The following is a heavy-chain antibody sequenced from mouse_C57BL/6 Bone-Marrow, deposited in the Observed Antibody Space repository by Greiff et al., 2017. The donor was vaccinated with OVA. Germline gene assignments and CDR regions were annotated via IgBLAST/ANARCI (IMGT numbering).Heavy chain of an antibody. CDR1: GFNIKDYY. CDR3: TTDYGSSDAMDD. J-gene: IGHJ4*01. V-gene: IGHV14-1*01. Sequence: VQLQQSGAELVRPGASVKLSCTASGFNIKDYYMHWVKQRPEQGLEWIGRIDPEDGDTEYAPKFQGKATMTADTSSNTAYLQLSSLTSEDTAVYYCTTDYGSSDAMDDWGQGTSVTVSS. CDR2: IDPEDGDT. D-gene: IGHD1-1*01.